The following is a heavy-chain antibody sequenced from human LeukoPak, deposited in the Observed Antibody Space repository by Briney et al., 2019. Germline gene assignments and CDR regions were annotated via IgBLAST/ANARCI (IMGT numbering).Heavy chain of an antibody. V-gene: IGHV3-21*01. Sequence: PGGSLRLSCAASGFTFSSYSMNSVRQAPGKGLEWVSSISSSSSYIYYADSVKGRFTISRDNAKNSLYLQMNSLRAEDTAVYYCASTVAAAGTFDYWGQGTLVTVSS. D-gene: IGHD6-13*01. J-gene: IGHJ4*02. CDR2: ISSSSSYI. CDR1: GFTFSSYS. CDR3: ASTVAAAGTFDY.